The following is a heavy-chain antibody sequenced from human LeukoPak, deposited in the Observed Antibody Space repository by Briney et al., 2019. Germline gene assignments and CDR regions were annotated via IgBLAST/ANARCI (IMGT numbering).Heavy chain of an antibody. CDR1: GGSISSNSYY. Sequence: KPSETLSLTCTVSGGSISSNSYYWGWIRQPPGKGLQWIGSLSYSGGTHYNPSLRSRVTISVDTSKNQFSLRLSSVTAADTAVYYCAVAYSSASTFDYWGQGTLVTASS. CDR3: AVAYSSASTFDY. CDR2: LSYSGGT. V-gene: IGHV4-39*07. D-gene: IGHD6-6*01. J-gene: IGHJ4*02.